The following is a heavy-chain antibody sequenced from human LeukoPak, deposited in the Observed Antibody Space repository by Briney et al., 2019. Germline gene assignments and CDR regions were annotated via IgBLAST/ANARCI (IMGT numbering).Heavy chain of an antibody. CDR1: GYTFTSYG. V-gene: IGHV1-18*01. J-gene: IGHJ1*01. Sequence: ASVKVSCKASGYTFTSYGISLVRQAPGQGLEWMGWISAYNGNTNHAQKLQGRVTMTTDTSTSTAYMELRSLRSDDTAVYYCAREITEDSSGYYYYQHWGQGTLVTVSS. D-gene: IGHD3-22*01. CDR3: AREITEDSSGYYYYQH. CDR2: ISAYNGNT.